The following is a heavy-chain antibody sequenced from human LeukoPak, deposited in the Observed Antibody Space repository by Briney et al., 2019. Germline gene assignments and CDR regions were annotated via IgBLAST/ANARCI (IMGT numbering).Heavy chain of an antibody. Sequence: PGPSLRLSCAASAFTFSRHAMHWVRQAPGKGLEWVAMISLDGTNRNYADSVEGRFTISRDNSKNTLYLQMSSVRPDDTAVYYCTKLKGWYGDGYFDSWGPGTLVTVSS. J-gene: IGHJ4*02. CDR3: TKLKGWYGDGYFDS. V-gene: IGHV3-30*04. CDR2: ISLDGTNR. D-gene: IGHD6-19*01. CDR1: AFTFSRHA.